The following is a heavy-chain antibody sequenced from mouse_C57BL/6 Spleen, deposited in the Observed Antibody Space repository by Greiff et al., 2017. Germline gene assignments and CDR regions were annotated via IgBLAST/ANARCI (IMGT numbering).Heavy chain of an antibody. D-gene: IGHD4-1*01. V-gene: IGHV1-52*01. Sequence: QVQLQQPGAELVRPGSSVKLSCKASGYTFTSYWMHWVKQRPIQGLEWIGNIDPSASETHSNQKFKDKATLTVDKSSSTAYMQLSSMTSEDSAVYYCARMDYWDDDWGQGTPLTVAS. CDR3: ARMDYWDDD. CDR2: IDPSASET. J-gene: IGHJ2*01. CDR1: GYTFTSYW.